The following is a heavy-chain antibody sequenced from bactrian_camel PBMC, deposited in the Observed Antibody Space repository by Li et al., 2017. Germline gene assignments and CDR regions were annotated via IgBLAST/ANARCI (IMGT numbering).Heavy chain of an antibody. Sequence: ESGGGLVQPGESLRLSCVASGITFSRHDMSWVRQAPGKEVEWVAGITSLPSLFRAASYADSVKGRFTISRDNAKDTLYLQMNSLIAEDTALYYCTAEQMGWSWYNHWGQGTQVTVS. CDR1: GITFSRHD. J-gene: IGHJ4*01. V-gene: IGHV3S40*01. CDR3: TAEQMGWSWYNH. D-gene: IGHD5*01. CDR2: ITSLPSLFRAA.